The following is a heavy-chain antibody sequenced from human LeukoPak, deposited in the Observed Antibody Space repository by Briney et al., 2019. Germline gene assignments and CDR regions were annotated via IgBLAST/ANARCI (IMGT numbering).Heavy chain of an antibody. V-gene: IGHV4-34*01. Sequence: PSETLSLTCAVYGGSFSGYYWSWIRQPPGKGLEWIGEINHSGSTNYNPSLKSRVTISVDTSKNQFSLKLSSVTAADTAVYYCARRFADYGDYVGVFDPWGQGTLVTVSS. D-gene: IGHD4-17*01. CDR3: ARRFADYGDYVGVFDP. J-gene: IGHJ5*02. CDR1: GGSFSGYY. CDR2: INHSGST.